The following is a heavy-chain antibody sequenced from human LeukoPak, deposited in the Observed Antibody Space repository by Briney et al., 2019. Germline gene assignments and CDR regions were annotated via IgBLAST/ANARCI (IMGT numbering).Heavy chain of an antibody. V-gene: IGHV3-23*01. D-gene: IGHD1-26*01. CDR3: ARKSTWALDY. CDR1: GFTFSSYA. CDR2: ISGSGGST. Sequence: GGSLRLSYAASGFTFSSYAMSWVRQAPGKGLEWVSAISGSGGSTYYADSVKGRFTISRDNSKNTLYLRMNSLRAEDTAVYYCARKSTWALDYWGQGTLVTVSS. J-gene: IGHJ4*02.